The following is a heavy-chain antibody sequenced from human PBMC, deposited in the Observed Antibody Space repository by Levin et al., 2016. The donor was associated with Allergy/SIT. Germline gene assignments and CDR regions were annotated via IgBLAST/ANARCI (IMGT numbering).Heavy chain of an antibody. V-gene: IGHV3-48*02. D-gene: IGHD6-19*01. J-gene: IGHJ4*02. CDR3: ARASLAVAGNLFDY. CDR2: ISSSSSTI. Sequence: GESLKISCAASGFTFSSYSMNWVRQAPGKGLEWVSYISSSSSTIYYADSVKGRFTISRDNAKNSLYLQMNSLRDEDTAVYYCARASLAVAGNLFDYWGQGTLVTVSS. CDR1: GFTFSSYS.